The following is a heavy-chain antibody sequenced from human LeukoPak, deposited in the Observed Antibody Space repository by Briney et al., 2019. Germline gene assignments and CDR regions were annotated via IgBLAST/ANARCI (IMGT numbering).Heavy chain of an antibody. D-gene: IGHD2-2*01. Sequence: SETLSLTCTVSGGSISSYYWSWIRQPPGKGLEWIGYIYYSGNTNYNPSLKSRVTISVDTSKNQYSLKLSSVTAADTAVYYCARGPKKDIVVVPAAPYYFDYWGQGTLVTVSS. V-gene: IGHV4-59*01. J-gene: IGHJ4*02. CDR3: ARGPKKDIVVVPAAPYYFDY. CDR2: IYYSGNT. CDR1: GGSISSYY.